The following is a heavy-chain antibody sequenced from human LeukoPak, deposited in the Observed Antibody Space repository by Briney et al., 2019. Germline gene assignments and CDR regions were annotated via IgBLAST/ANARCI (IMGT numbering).Heavy chain of an antibody. D-gene: IGHD3-22*01. Sequence: SETLSLTCTVSGGSISSGGYYWSWIRQHPGKGLEWIGYIYYSGSTYYNPSLKSRVTISVNTSKNQFSLKLSSVTAADTAVYYCARYFDSSGRDVFDIWGQGTLVTVSS. CDR2: IYYSGST. CDR1: GGSISSGGYY. J-gene: IGHJ3*02. V-gene: IGHV4-31*03. CDR3: ARYFDSSGRDVFDI.